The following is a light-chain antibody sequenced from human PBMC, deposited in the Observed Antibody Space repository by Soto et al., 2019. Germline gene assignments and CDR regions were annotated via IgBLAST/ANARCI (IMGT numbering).Light chain of an antibody. V-gene: IGLV1-44*01. CDR3: AAWDDSLNGPV. CDR1: SSNIGSNT. J-gene: IGLJ1*01. CDR2: SNN. Sequence: QSVLTQPPSASGTPGQRVTISCSGSSSNIGSNTVNWYQQLPGTAPKLLIYSNNQRPSGVPDRFSGSKSGTSASLAISGPQSEDEADYYCAAWDDSLNGPVFGTGTKLTVL.